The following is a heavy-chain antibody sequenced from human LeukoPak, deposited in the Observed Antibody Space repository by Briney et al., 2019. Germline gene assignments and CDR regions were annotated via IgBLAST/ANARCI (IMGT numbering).Heavy chain of an antibody. CDR3: ARRLGILTGYSYYSDY. D-gene: IGHD3-9*01. V-gene: IGHV4-39*07. J-gene: IGHJ4*02. Sequence: PSETLSLTCAVSGGSISSNSYYWGWIRQPPGKGLEWIGSIYYSGSTYYNPSLKSRVTISVDTSKNQFSLKLSSVTAADTAVYYCARRLGILTGYSYYSDYWGQGTLVTVSS. CDR2: IYYSGST. CDR1: GGSISSNSYY.